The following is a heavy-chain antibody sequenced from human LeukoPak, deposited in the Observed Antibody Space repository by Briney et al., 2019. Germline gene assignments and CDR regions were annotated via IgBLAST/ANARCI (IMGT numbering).Heavy chain of an antibody. CDR2: ISFSGDNT. D-gene: IGHD3-16*02. Sequence: PGRSLRLSCAVSGFXFSSYAINWVRQAPGKGLEWVSLISFSGDNTYYTDSVKGRFTISRDNSKDTLYLQMNSLRAEDTAIYYCARDIELSTWGLGTMVTVSS. CDR1: GFXFSSYA. J-gene: IGHJ3*01. CDR3: ARDIELST. V-gene: IGHV3-23*01.